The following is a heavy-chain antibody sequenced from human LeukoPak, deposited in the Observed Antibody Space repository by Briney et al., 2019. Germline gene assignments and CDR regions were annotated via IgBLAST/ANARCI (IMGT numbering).Heavy chain of an antibody. V-gene: IGHV3-7*04. Sequence: GGSLRLSCAASGFTFSGHWMSWVRQAPGKGLEWVANIKSDGSEKYYVDSVKGRFTISRDNAKNSLYLQMNSLRPEDTAVYYCARISRYGLDYWGQGTLVTAPS. CDR2: IKSDGSEK. CDR1: GFTFSGHW. J-gene: IGHJ4*02. D-gene: IGHD3-16*01. CDR3: ARISRYGLDY.